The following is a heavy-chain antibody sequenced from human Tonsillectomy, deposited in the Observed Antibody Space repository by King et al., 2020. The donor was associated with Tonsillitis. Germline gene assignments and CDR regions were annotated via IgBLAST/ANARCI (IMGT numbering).Heavy chain of an antibody. J-gene: IGHJ4*02. Sequence: EVQLVESGGGLVQPGGSLRLSCATSGFTFSRHWMHWVRQAPGTGLVWVARIDSDGSVTPYADSVRGRFTNSRDNVKNTLYLQMNGLRAEDTAVYYCARDGDGPITFDYWGQGTLVTVSS. CDR3: ARDGDGPITFDY. CDR1: GFTFSRHW. CDR2: IDSDGSVT. V-gene: IGHV3-74*01. D-gene: IGHD3-3*01.